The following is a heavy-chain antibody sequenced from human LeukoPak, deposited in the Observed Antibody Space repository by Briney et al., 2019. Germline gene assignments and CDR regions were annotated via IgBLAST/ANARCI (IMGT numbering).Heavy chain of an antibody. D-gene: IGHD3-10*01. Sequence: SQTLSLTCAVSGGSISSGGYSWSWIRQPPGKGLEWIGYIYHSGSTYYNPSLKSRVTISVDRSKNQFSPKLSSVTAADTAVYYCDVLTPSHAFDIWGQGTMVTVSS. J-gene: IGHJ3*02. CDR3: DVLTPSHAFDI. V-gene: IGHV4-30-2*01. CDR2: IYHSGST. CDR1: GGSISSGGYS.